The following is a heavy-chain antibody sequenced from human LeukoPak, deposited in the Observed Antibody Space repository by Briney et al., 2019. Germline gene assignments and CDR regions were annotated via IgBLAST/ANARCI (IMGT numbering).Heavy chain of an antibody. CDR2: ISGSGGST. CDR3: AKARGSTLVLYYFDY. V-gene: IGHV3-23*01. CDR1: GFTFSSYA. J-gene: IGHJ4*02. D-gene: IGHD6-13*01. Sequence: GGSLRLSCAASGFTFSSYAMSWVRQAPGKGLEGVSAISGSGGSTYYADSVKGRFTISRDNSKNTLYLQMNSLRAEDTAVYYCAKARGSTLVLYYFDYWGQGTLVTVSS.